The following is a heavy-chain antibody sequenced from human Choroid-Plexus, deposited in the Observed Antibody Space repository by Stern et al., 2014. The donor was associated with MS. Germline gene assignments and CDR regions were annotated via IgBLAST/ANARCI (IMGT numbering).Heavy chain of an antibody. Sequence: VQLLESGGGVVQPGRPLRLSCVASGFTFGSCAMPRVRQAPGKGLEWVAGVSYDGSNKYYADSVKGRFTISRDNSQNTLYMQMSSLRPEDTAVYYCAKDRQYLTYF. CDR3: AKDRQYLTYF. D-gene: IGHD2/OR15-2a*01. CDR2: VSYDGSNK. J-gene: IGHJ2*01. CDR1: GFTFGSCA. V-gene: IGHV3-30*18.